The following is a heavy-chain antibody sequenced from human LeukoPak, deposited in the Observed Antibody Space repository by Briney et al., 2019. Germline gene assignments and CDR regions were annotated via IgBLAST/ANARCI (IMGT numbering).Heavy chain of an antibody. CDR1: GYTFTGYY. V-gene: IGHV1-69*02. D-gene: IGHD2-2*01. CDR2: IIPILGIA. J-gene: IGHJ5*02. CDR3: ASLPTDRVVRNWFDP. Sequence: EASVKVSRKASGYTFTGYYMHWVRQAPGQGLEWMGRIIPILGIANYAQKFQGRVTITADKSTSTAYMELSSLRSEDTAVYYCASLPTDRVVRNWFDPWGQGTLVTVSS.